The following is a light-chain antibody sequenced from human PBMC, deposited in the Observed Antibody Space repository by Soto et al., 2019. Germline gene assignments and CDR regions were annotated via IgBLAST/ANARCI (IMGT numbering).Light chain of an antibody. CDR2: AGS. CDR1: SSDVGSYHL. V-gene: IGLV2-23*01. J-gene: IGLJ2*01. CDR3: CSYAGRGTGV. Sequence: QSVLTQPAAVSGSLGQSITISCTGTSSDVGSYHLVSWYQQHPGKAPKLIIYAGSQRPSGVSNRFSGSKSGNTASLTISGLQAEDEADYYCCSYAGRGTGVFGGGTKVTVL.